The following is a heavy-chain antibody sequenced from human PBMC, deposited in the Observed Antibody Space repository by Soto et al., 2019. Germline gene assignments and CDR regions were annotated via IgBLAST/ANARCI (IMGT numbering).Heavy chain of an antibody. V-gene: IGHV3-33*01. Sequence: QVQLVESGGGVVQPGRSLRLSCAASGFTFSSYGMHWVRQAPGKGLEWVALMWYDGSNKYYADSVKGRFTISRDNSKNTLYLQMNSLRAEDTAVYYCARFRTAAGNYCYDGMDVWGQGTTVTVSS. D-gene: IGHD6-13*01. CDR2: MWYDGSNK. J-gene: IGHJ6*02. CDR3: ARFRTAAGNYCYDGMDV. CDR1: GFTFSSYG.